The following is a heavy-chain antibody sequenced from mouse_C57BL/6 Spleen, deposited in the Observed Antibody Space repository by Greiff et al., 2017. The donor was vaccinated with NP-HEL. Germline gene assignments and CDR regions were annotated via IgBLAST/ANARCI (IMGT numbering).Heavy chain of an antibody. Sequence: QVQLQQSGAELVKPGASVKLSCKASGCTFTSYWMHWVKQRPGQGLEWIGMIHPNSGSTNYNEKFKSKATLTVDKSSSTAYMQLSSLTSEDSAVYYCARRGGKDYFDYWGQGTTLTVSS. CDR3: ARRGGKDYFDY. CDR2: IHPNSGST. V-gene: IGHV1-64*01. D-gene: IGHD1-1*02. CDR1: GCTFTSYW. J-gene: IGHJ2*01.